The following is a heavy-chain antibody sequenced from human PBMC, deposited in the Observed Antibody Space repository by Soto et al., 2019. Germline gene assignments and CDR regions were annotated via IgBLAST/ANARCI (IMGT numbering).Heavy chain of an antibody. J-gene: IGHJ4*02. Sequence: PSETLSLTCAVSGGSISSGGYSWSWIRQPPGKGLEWIGYIYHSGSTYYNPSLKSRVTISVDRSKNQFSLKLSSVTAADTAVYYCARDGGDYHYFDYWGQGTLVTVSS. CDR3: ARDGGDYHYFDY. V-gene: IGHV4-30-2*01. CDR2: IYHSGST. CDR1: GGSISSGGYS. D-gene: IGHD4-17*01.